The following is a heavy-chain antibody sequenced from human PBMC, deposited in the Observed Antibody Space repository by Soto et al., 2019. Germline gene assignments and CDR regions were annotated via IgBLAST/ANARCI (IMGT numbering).Heavy chain of an antibody. CDR2: IRSKANSYAT. D-gene: IGHD2-2*01. Sequence: PGGSLRLSCAASGFTFSGSAMHWVRQASGKGLEWVGRIRSKANSYATAYAASVKGRFTISRDDSKNTAYLQMNSLKTEDTAVYYCALGYCISTSCFLYYYGMDVWGQGTTVTVSS. J-gene: IGHJ6*02. V-gene: IGHV3-73*01. CDR1: GFTFSGSA. CDR3: ALGYCISTSCFLYYYGMDV.